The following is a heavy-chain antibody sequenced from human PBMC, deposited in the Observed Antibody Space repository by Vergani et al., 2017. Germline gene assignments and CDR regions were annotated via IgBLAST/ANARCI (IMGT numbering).Heavy chain of an antibody. CDR3: ARESSRRDSIAFDI. CDR1: GGSISSGGYY. V-gene: IGHV4-31*03. J-gene: IGHJ3*02. Sequence: QLQLQESGPGLVKPSETLSLTCTVSGGSISSGGYYWSWIRQPPGKGLEWIGYIYYSGSTYYNPSLQRRVTISVDTSKNQFSLKLSSVTAADTAVYYCARESSRRDSIAFDIWGQGTMVTVSS. CDR2: IYYSGST. D-gene: IGHD5-24*01.